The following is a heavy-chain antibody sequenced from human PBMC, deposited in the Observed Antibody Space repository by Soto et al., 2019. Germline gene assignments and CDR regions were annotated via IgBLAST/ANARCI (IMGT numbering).Heavy chain of an antibody. CDR2: IYDTGST. CDR3: ARCPLDHNWCER. J-gene: IGHJ5*02. CDR1: GSDITTYY. V-gene: IGHV4-59*01. Sequence: NPSETLSLTCTVSGSDITTYYWSWLRQSPGKGLEWIGHIYDTGSTTYNPSLKSRVTISVDASNKQFSLRLTSVTAADTAVYYCARCPLDHNWCERWGKGNMVSVSS. D-gene: IGHD3-9*01.